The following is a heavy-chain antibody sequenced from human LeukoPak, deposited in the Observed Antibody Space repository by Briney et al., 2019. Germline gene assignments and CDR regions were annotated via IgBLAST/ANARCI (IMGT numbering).Heavy chain of an antibody. CDR1: GFTVSNAW. V-gene: IGHV3-15*01. J-gene: IGHJ4*02. D-gene: IGHD3-22*01. CDR3: TTDPDTYHYDSSGQWHWGY. Sequence: GGSLRLSCAASGFTVSNAWMSWVRQAPGKGLEWVGRIKSKSDGGTTDYAAPVKGRFTISRDDSKNTLYLKMNSLKTEDTAVYYCTTDPDTYHYDSSGQWHWGYWGQGTLVTVSS. CDR2: IKSKSDGGTT.